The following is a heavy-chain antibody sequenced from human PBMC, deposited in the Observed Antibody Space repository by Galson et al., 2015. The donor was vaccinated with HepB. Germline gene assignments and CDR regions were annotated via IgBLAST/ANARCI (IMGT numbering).Heavy chain of an antibody. J-gene: IGHJ3*02. D-gene: IGHD2-8*01. CDR1: GGTFSSYA. CDR3: ASPLNLGYCTNGVCSIAFEI. CDR2: IIPIFGTA. Sequence: SVKVSCKASGGTFSSYAISWVRQAPGQGLEWMGGIIPIFGTANYAQKFQGRVTITADESTSTAYMELSSLRSEDTAVYYCASPLNLGYCTNGVCSIAFEIWGQGTMVTVSS. V-gene: IGHV1-69*13.